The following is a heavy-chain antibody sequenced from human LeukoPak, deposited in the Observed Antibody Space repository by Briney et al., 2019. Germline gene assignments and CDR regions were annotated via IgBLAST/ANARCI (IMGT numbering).Heavy chain of an antibody. D-gene: IGHD4-17*01. Sequence: GSLRLSCAASGFNLSTYGMHWVRQAPGKGLEWVADIWYDGNNKFYADSVKGRFTISRDNSKNTVHLQMYSLRDEDTAVYYCAAAYGEGWFDPWGQGTQVTVSS. CDR2: IWYDGNNK. V-gene: IGHV3-33*01. J-gene: IGHJ5*02. CDR3: AAAYGEGWFDP. CDR1: GFNLSTYG.